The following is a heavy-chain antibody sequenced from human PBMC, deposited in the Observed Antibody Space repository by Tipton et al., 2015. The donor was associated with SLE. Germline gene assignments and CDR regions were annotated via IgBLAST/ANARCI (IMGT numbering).Heavy chain of an antibody. V-gene: IGHV1-2*02. CDR1: GYTFTGYY. CDR3: ARARRIAAAGDY. CDR2: INPSSGGT. Sequence: QLVQSGAEVKKPGASVKVSCKASGYTFTGYYMHWVRQAPGQGPEWMGWINPSSGGTNYAQKFQGRVTMTRDTSISTAYMELSRLRSDDTAVYYCARARRIAAAGDYWGQGTLVTVSS. J-gene: IGHJ4*02. D-gene: IGHD6-13*01.